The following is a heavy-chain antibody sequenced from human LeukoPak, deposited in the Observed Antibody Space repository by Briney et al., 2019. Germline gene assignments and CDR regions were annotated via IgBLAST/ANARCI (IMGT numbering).Heavy chain of an antibody. J-gene: IGHJ4*02. V-gene: IGHV1-3*01. D-gene: IGHD2-2*01. CDR2: INPGNGNT. CDR3: ARDSFGTSRPSDY. Sequence: ASVNVSCKASGYTFTSYAMHWVRQAPGQRLEWMGWINPGNGNTKYSQKFQGRVTITRDTSASTAYMELSSLRSEDTAVFYCARDSFGTSRPSDYWGQGTLVTVSS. CDR1: GYTFTSYA.